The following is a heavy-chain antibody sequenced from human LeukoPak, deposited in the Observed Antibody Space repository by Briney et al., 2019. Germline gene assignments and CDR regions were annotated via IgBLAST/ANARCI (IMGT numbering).Heavy chain of an antibody. CDR1: GYNFTGYW. CDR3: ARIGSAFFTSHFFDY. J-gene: IGHJ4*02. V-gene: IGHV5-51*01. D-gene: IGHD2-2*01. CDR2: IYPDDSDT. Sequence: GESLKISCKGSGYNFTGYWIAWVRQMPGKGLEWMGIIYPDDSDTRYSPSFQGQVTISADKSITTAYLQWSSLKASDSAMYYCARIGSAFFTSHFFDYWGQGTLVTVSS.